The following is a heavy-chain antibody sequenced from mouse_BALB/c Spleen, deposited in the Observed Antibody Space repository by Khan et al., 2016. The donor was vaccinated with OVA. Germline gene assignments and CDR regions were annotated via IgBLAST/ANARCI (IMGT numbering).Heavy chain of an antibody. V-gene: IGHV3-2*02. J-gene: IGHJ2*01. CDR3: ARIYGGDFDY. CDR1: GYSITSDYA. D-gene: IGHD1-1*01. CDR2: ISYSGNT. Sequence: VQLKESGPGLVKPSQSLSLTCTVTGYSITSDYAWNWIRQFPGNKLEWMGYISYSGNTKYNPSLKSRISITRDTSKNQFFLQLNSVTTEDTATYYCARIYGGDFDYWGQGTTLTVYS.